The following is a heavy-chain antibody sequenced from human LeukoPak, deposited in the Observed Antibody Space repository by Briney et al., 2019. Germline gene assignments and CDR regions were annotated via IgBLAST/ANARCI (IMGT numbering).Heavy chain of an antibody. CDR1: GFTFSTYW. CDR3: ARVNRLTGTHYYYMDV. V-gene: IGHV3-7*03. J-gene: IGHJ6*03. Sequence: GGSLRLSCAASGFTFSTYWMSWVRQAPGKGLEWVANIKQDGSEKYYVDSVKGRFTISRDNAKNTLYLQMTSLRDEDTAVFFCARVNRLTGTHYYYMDVWGKGTTVTVSS. D-gene: IGHD1-20*01. CDR2: IKQDGSEK.